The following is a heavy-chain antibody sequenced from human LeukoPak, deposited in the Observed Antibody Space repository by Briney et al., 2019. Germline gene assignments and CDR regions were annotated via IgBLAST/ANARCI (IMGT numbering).Heavy chain of an antibody. CDR1: GFSFTSYA. J-gene: IGHJ4*02. CDR3: AKGYTSDWYYFDC. V-gene: IGHV3-23*01. D-gene: IGHD6-19*01. Sequence: GGSLRLSCAASGFSFTSYAMTWVRQAPRKGLEWLSGFSGSGGSTYYADSVKGRFTVSRDNSKNTLYLQMTDLRADDTAVYYCAKGYTSDWYYFDCWGQGTLVTVSS. CDR2: FSGSGGST.